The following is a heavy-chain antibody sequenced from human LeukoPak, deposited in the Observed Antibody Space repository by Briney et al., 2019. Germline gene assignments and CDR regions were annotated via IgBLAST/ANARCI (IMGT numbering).Heavy chain of an antibody. Sequence: SQTLSLTCAISGDSVSSNIAAWNWIRQSPSRGLEWLGRTYYRSKWYNDYAISVKSRISINADTSKNQFSLHLNSVTPEDTAVYYCARQKTLSGSHTSFDYWGQGTLVTVSS. J-gene: IGHJ4*02. CDR3: ARQKTLSGSHTSFDY. V-gene: IGHV6-1*01. D-gene: IGHD1-26*01. CDR1: GDSVSSNIAA. CDR2: TYYRSKWYN.